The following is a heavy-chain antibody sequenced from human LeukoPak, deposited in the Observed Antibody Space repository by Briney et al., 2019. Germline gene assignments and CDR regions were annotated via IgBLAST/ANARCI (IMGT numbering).Heavy chain of an antibody. D-gene: IGHD3-10*01. V-gene: IGHV4-30-4*01. CDR3: ARDRSAYGSGSYDY. CDR1: GGSISSGDYS. Sequence: PSETLSLTCTVSGGSISSGDYSWSWVRQPPGKGLEWIGYISYSGNTYYNPSLKSRVTISVDTSKNQFSLKLSSVTAADTAVYYCARDRSAYGSGSYDYWGQGTLVTVSS. J-gene: IGHJ4*02. CDR2: ISYSGNT.